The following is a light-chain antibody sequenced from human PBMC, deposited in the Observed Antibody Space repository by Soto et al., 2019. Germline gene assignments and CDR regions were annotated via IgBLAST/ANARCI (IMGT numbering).Light chain of an antibody. CDR2: SNN. Sequence: QSVLTQPPSASGTPGQRVTISCSGSSSNIGSNTVNWYQQLPGTAPKLLIYSNNQRPSGVPDRFSGSKSGTSASLAISGLQSSDEADYYFASWDDSLNGRVFGTGTKLTVL. CDR1: SSNIGSNT. CDR3: ASWDDSLNGRV. V-gene: IGLV1-44*01. J-gene: IGLJ1*01.